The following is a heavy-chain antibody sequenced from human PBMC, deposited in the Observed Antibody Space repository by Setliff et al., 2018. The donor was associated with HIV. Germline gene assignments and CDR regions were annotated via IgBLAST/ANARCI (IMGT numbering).Heavy chain of an antibody. CDR3: ARSEVTPVTTRDS. D-gene: IGHD4-17*01. J-gene: IGHJ4*02. CDR2: IHHTGHI. V-gene: IGHV4-34*01. CDR1: GESSNDYY. Sequence: PSETLSLTCAFYGESSNDYYWNWIRQPPGKGLEWIGEIHHTGHINNHPSFKSRVTISLDKSTNQFSLKMKSVTAADSAVYYCARSEVTPVTTRDSWGQGTLVTVSS.